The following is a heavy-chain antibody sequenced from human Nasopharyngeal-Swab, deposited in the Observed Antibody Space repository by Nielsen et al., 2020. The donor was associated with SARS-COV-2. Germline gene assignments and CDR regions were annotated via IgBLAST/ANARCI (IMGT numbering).Heavy chain of an antibody. CDR3: ARGHRYGDLDY. J-gene: IGHJ4*02. Sequence: RQAPGKGLEWIGEINHSGSTNYNSSLKSRVTISVDTSKNQFSLKLSSVTAADTAVYYCARGHRYGDLDYWGQGTLVTVSS. CDR2: INHSGST. D-gene: IGHD4-17*01. V-gene: IGHV4-34*01.